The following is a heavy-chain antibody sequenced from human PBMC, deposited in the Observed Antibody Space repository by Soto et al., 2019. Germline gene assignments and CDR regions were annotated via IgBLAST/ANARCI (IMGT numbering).Heavy chain of an antibody. V-gene: IGHV4-31*03. CDR3: ARDGRIVGATHSGANWFDP. J-gene: IGHJ5*02. CDR2: IYYSGST. D-gene: IGHD1-26*01. CDR1: GGSISSGGYY. Sequence: QVQLQESGPGLVKPSQTLSLTCTVSGGSISSGGYYWSWIRQHPGKGLEWIGYIYYSGSTYYNPSLKSRVTISVDTSKNQFSLKLSPVTAADTAGYYCARDGRIVGATHSGANWFDPWGQGTLVTVSS.